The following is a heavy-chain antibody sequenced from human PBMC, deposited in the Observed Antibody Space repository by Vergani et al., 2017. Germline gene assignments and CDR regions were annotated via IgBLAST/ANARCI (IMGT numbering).Heavy chain of an antibody. V-gene: IGHV3-48*03. CDR3: ARDTRYKAAFDI. CDR2: ISSSGSTI. D-gene: IGHD1-14*01. Sequence: EVQLVESGGGLVQPGGSLRLSCAASGFTFSSYEMSWVRQAPGKGLEWVSYISSSGSTIYYADSVKGRFTISRDNAKNSLYLPMNSLRAEDTAVYYCARDTRYKAAFDIWGQGTMVTVSS. CDR1: GFTFSSYE. J-gene: IGHJ3*02.